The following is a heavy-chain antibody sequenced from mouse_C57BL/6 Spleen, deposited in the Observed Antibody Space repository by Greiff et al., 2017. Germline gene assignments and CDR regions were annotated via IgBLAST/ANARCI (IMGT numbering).Heavy chain of an antibody. CDR1: GYAFSSSW. V-gene: IGHV1-82*01. Sequence: VHLVESGPELVKPGASVKISCKASGYAFSSSWMNWVKQRPGKGLEWIGRIDPGDGDTNYNGKFKGKATLTADKSSSTAYMKLSSLTSEDSAVYFCARGEAYYGNPLAYWGQGTLVTVSA. J-gene: IGHJ3*01. CDR3: ARGEAYYGNPLAY. CDR2: IDPGDGDT. D-gene: IGHD2-10*01.